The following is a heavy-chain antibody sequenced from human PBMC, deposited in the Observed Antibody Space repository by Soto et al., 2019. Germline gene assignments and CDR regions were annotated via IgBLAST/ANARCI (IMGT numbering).Heavy chain of an antibody. V-gene: IGHV4-34*01. CDR1: GGSFSGYY. Sequence: TSETLSLTCAVYGGSFSGYYWSWIRQPPGKGLEWIGEINHSGSTNYNPSLKSRVTISVDTSKNQFSLKLSSVTAADTAVYYCARVTVLMVYGLNYYYYYGMDVWGQGTTVTVSS. J-gene: IGHJ6*02. CDR3: ARVTVLMVYGLNYYYYYGMDV. D-gene: IGHD2-8*01. CDR2: INHSGST.